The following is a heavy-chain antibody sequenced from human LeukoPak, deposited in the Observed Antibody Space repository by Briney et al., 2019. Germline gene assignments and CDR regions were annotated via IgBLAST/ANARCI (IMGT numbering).Heavy chain of an antibody. CDR3: AKDYGDHWSYYYYGMDV. Sequence: QSGGSLTLSCAASGFTFSSYGMHWVRQAPGKGLEWVAVISYDGSNKYYADSVKGRFTISRDNSKNTLYLQMNSLRAEDTAVYYCAKDYGDHWSYYYYGMDVWGQGTTVTVSS. D-gene: IGHD4-17*01. J-gene: IGHJ6*02. V-gene: IGHV3-30*18. CDR1: GFTFSSYG. CDR2: ISYDGSNK.